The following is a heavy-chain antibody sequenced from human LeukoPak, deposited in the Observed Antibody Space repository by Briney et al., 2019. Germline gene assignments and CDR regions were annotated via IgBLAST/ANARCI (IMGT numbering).Heavy chain of an antibody. J-gene: IGHJ3*02. CDR1: GYTFTSYY. V-gene: IGHV1-46*01. D-gene: IGHD3-9*01. CDR3: ARSAAYYNEADI. Sequence: ASVKLSCKTSGYTFTSYYIHWVRQAPGQGLEWMGIINPSGGSTTYAQKFQGRLTMTSATSTSTVYMELSSLRSEDTAVYYCARSAAYYNEADIWGQGTMVTVSS. CDR2: INPSGGST.